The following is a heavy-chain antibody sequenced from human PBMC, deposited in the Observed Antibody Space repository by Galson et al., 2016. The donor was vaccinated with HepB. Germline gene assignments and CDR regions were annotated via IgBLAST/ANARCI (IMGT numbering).Heavy chain of an antibody. CDR2: IWHDGSNK. J-gene: IGHJ5*02. CDR1: GFTFSNYG. Sequence: SLRLSCAASGFTFSNYGMNWIRQAPGKGLEWLAVIWHDGSNKYYADSVKGRFTISRDNSKNTLYLQMNSLRVEDTAVYYCARDSTRNIIVEGWFDPWGQGTLVTVSS. V-gene: IGHV3-33*01. D-gene: IGHD2-2*01. CDR3: ARDSTRNIIVEGWFDP.